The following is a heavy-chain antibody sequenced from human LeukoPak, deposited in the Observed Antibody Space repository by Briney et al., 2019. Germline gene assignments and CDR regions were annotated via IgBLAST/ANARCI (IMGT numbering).Heavy chain of an antibody. CDR1: GFTFDDYG. D-gene: IGHD3-9*01. CDR3: ARGFDGNFDY. V-gene: IGHV3-20*04. Sequence: GGSLRLSCAASGFTFDDYGMSWVRQAPGKGLEWVSGINWNGDNTDYADSVKGRFTISRDNAKNSLYLQMNSLRAEDTALYYCARGFDGNFDYWGQGTLVTVSA. J-gene: IGHJ4*02. CDR2: INWNGDNT.